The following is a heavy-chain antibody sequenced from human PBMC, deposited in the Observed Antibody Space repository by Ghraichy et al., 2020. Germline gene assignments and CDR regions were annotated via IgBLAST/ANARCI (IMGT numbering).Heavy chain of an antibody. CDR1: GFTFSDYY. CDR3: ARQYSDFWSGYSSIDY. CDR2: ISGGGGTK. J-gene: IGHJ4*02. Sequence: GGSLRLSCAASGFTFSDYYMNWIRQAPGKGLEWLSYISGGGGTKYYADSVKGRFTISRDNANNSLYLQMNSLRAEDTAVYYCARQYSDFWSGYSSIDYWGQGTLVTVSS. V-gene: IGHV3-11*01. D-gene: IGHD3-3*01.